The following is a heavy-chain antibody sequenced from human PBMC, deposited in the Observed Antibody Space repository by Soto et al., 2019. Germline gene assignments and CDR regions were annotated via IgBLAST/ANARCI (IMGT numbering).Heavy chain of an antibody. D-gene: IGHD3-16*02. CDR2: INSDGSSI. CDR1: GFTFSSYW. CDR3: ARDYRPILAHREYYDYIWGSYRYTYFDY. Sequence: GGSLRLSCAASGFTFSSYWMHWVRQAPGKGLVWVSRINSDGSSIRYVDSVKGRFTISRDNAKNTLYLQMNSLRAEDTAVYYCARDYRPILAHREYYDYIWGSYRYTYFDYWGQGTLVTVS. J-gene: IGHJ4*02. V-gene: IGHV3-74*01.